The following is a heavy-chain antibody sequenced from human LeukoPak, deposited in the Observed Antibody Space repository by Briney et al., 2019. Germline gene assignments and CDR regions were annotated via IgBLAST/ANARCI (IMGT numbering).Heavy chain of an antibody. V-gene: IGHV4-39*07. CDR2: IYYSGST. CDR1: GGSISSSSYY. Sequence: SETLSLTCTVSGGSISSSSYYWGWIRQPPGKGLEWIGSIYYSGSTYYNPSLKSRVTISVDTSKNQFSLKLSSVTAADTAVYYCARFRSRSAEYYDYVWGSYRYTGIDYWGQGTLVTVSS. CDR3: ARFRSRSAEYYDYVWGSYRYTGIDY. J-gene: IGHJ4*02. D-gene: IGHD3-16*02.